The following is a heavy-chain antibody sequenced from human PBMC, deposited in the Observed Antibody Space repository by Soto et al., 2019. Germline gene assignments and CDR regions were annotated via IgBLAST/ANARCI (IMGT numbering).Heavy chain of an antibody. Sequence: GGSLRLSCAASGFTFSSYAMSWVRQAPGKGLEWVSAISGSGGSTYYADSVKGRFTISRDNSKNTLYLQMNSLRAEDTAVYYCANPVEYDYVWGSYRPSPASWGQGTLVTVSS. CDR1: GFTFSSYA. J-gene: IGHJ5*02. CDR2: ISGSGGST. D-gene: IGHD3-16*02. V-gene: IGHV3-23*01. CDR3: ANPVEYDYVWGSYRPSPAS.